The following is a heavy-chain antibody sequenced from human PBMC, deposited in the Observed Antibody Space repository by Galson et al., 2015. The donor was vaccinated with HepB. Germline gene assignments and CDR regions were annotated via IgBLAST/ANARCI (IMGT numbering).Heavy chain of an antibody. V-gene: IGHV5-10-1*01. CDR2: IDPSDPYT. CDR3: ARHVLGYCSGGSCYSTAENYYYYYYMDV. J-gene: IGHJ6*03. Sequence: QSGAEVKKPGESLRISCKGSGYSFTSYWISWVRQMPGKGLEWMGRIDPSDPYTNYSPSFQGHVTISADKSISTAYLQWSSLKASDTAMYYCARHVLGYCSGGSCYSTAENYYYYYYMDVWGKGTTVTVSS. D-gene: IGHD2-15*01. CDR1: GYSFTSYW.